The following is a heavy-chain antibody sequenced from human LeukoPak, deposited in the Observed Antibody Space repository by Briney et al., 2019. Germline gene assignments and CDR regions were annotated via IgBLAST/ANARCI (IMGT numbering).Heavy chain of an antibody. V-gene: IGHV1-2*06. D-gene: IGHD3-3*01. CDR2: INPNTSGT. CDR3: ARESLRRLRGWFDP. J-gene: IGHJ5*02. CDR1: GYTFTDYY. Sequence: GASVKVSCKASGYTFTDYYIHWVRQAPGQGPEWMGRINPNTSGTNYAQKLQGRVTMTTDTSTSTAYMELRSLRSDDTAVYYCARESLRRLRGWFDPWGQGTLVTVSS.